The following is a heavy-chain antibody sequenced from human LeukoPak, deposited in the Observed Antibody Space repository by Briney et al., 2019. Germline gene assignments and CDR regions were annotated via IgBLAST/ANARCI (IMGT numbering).Heavy chain of an antibody. Sequence: GGSLRLSCAVSGITLSNYGMSWVRQAPGKGLEWVAGISDSGGRTNYADSVKGRFTISRDNAKKSLYLQMDSLRAEDAAVYYCARDWGAYYHFFDYWGQGTLVTVSS. CDR3: ARDWGAYYHFFDY. D-gene: IGHD3-22*01. V-gene: IGHV3-23*01. J-gene: IGHJ4*02. CDR1: GITLSNYG. CDR2: ISDSGGRT.